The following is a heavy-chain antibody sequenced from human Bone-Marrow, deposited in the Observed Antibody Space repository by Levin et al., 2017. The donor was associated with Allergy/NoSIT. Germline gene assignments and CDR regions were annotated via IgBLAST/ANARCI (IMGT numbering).Heavy chain of an antibody. CDR3: AREMGYCSSTSCYGGWFDP. D-gene: IGHD2-2*01. Sequence: SCAASGFTFSSYGMHWVRQAPGKGLEWVAVIWYDGSNKYYADSVKGRFTISRDNSKNTLYLQMNSLRAEDTAVYYCAREMGYCSSTSCYGGWFDPWGQGTLVTVSS. CDR2: IWYDGSNK. J-gene: IGHJ5*02. CDR1: GFTFSSYG. V-gene: IGHV3-33*01.